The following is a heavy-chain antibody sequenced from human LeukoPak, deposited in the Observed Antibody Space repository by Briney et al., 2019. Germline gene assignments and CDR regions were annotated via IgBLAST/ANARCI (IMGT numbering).Heavy chain of an antibody. CDR2: IYYSGSN. J-gene: IGHJ4*02. CDR3: ARLGKGYNWNDFDT. D-gene: IGHD1-1*01. V-gene: IGHV4-39*01. Sequence: SETLSLTCTVSSGSISGSPYYWVWIRQPPEKGLEWIVNIYYSGSNYYNPSLTSRLTISVDTSKNQFSLKLSSVTAADTAMYYCARLGKGYNWNDFDTWGQGNLVTVSS. CDR1: SGSISGSPYY.